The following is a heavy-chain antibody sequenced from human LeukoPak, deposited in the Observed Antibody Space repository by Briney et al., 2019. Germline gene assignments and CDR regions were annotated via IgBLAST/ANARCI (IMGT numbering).Heavy chain of an antibody. Sequence: ASVKVSCKASGYTFTSYDINWVRQATGQGLEWMGWMNPNSGNTGYAQKFQGRVTMTRNTSISTAYMELSRLRSDDTAVYYCARDPERGYYYYGMDVWGQGTTVTVSS. CDR1: GYTFTSYD. J-gene: IGHJ6*02. CDR2: MNPNSGNT. D-gene: IGHD1-1*01. V-gene: IGHV1-8*01. CDR3: ARDPERGYYYYGMDV.